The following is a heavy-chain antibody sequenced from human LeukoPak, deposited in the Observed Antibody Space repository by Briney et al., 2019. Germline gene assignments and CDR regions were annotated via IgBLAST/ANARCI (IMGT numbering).Heavy chain of an antibody. Sequence: GASVKVSCKASGYTFTSYDFNWVRQAPGQGLEWMGGIIPIFGTANYAQKFQGRVTITADESTSTAYMELSSLRSEDTAVYYCALCYYDSSGYSNFDYWGRGTLVTVSS. V-gene: IGHV1-69*13. J-gene: IGHJ4*02. D-gene: IGHD3-22*01. CDR2: IIPIFGTA. CDR3: ALCYYDSSGYSNFDY. CDR1: GYTFTSYD.